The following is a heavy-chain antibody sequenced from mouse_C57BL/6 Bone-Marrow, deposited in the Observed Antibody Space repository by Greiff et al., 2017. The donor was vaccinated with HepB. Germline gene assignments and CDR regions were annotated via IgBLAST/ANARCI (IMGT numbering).Heavy chain of an antibody. J-gene: IGHJ1*03. Sequence: EVQRVESEGGLVQPGSSMKLSCTASGFTFSDYYMAWVRQVPEKGLEWVANINYDGSSTYYLDSLKSRFIISRDNAKNILYLQMSSLKSEDTATYYCARDRGANWDWYFDVWGTGTTVTVSS. CDR3: ARDRGANWDWYFDV. D-gene: IGHD4-1*01. CDR1: GFTFSDYY. CDR2: INYDGSST. V-gene: IGHV5-16*01.